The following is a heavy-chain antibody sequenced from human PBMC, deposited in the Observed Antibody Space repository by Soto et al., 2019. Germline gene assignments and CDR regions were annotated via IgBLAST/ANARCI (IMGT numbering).Heavy chain of an antibody. Sequence: QVQLVESGGGVVQPGRSLRLSCAASGFTFSSYGMHWVRQAPGKGLEWVAVIWYDGSNKYYADSVKGRFTISRDNSKITLYLQMNSLRAEDTAVYYCARSVVVPAAIRSDYYYMDVWGKGTTVTVSS. V-gene: IGHV3-33*01. CDR3: ARSVVVPAAIRSDYYYMDV. CDR1: GFTFSSYG. CDR2: IWYDGSNK. D-gene: IGHD2-2*02. J-gene: IGHJ6*03.